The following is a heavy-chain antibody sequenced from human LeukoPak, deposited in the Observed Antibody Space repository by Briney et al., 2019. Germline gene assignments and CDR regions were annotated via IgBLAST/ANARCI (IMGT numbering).Heavy chain of an antibody. V-gene: IGHV1-2*02. CDR3: AREVCVNGVRQRYFDF. CDR2: INPKTGGT. D-gene: IGHD2-8*01. Sequence: ASVKVSCKASGYTFTDFYIHWVRQAPGQGLEWMGWINPKTGGTNYGQRFKGRVTLTRDTSTSTAYMELSRVRSYDTAVYYCAREVCVNGVRQRYFDFWGQGTPVTVSS. J-gene: IGHJ4*02. CDR1: GYTFTDFY.